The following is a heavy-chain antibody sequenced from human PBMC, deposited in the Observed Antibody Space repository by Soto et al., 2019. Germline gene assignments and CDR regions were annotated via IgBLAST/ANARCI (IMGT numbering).Heavy chain of an antibody. CDR1: GGTFRSYA. CDR3: ARERVVPVYAGYYYYAMDA. Sequence: QVQLVQSGAEVKKPGSSVKVSCKASGGTFRSYATSWVRQAPGQGLEWMGKIIPMFDTSNYAQKFQGRVTITADESTSTAYMELSSLRSEDTAVYYCARERVVPVYAGYYYYAMDAWGQGTTVTVS. D-gene: IGHD2-8*01. J-gene: IGHJ6*02. CDR2: IIPMFDTS. V-gene: IGHV1-69*15.